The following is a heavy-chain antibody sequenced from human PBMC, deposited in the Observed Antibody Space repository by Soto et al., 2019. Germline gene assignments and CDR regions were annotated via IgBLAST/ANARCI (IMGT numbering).Heavy chain of an antibody. CDR3: ARFVRSCSATTCSTRADV. CDR2: IYSGGST. CDR1: GGFVNSDTHS. D-gene: IGHD2-2*01. V-gene: IGHV4-61*01. Sequence: PSETVSLTCTVSGGFVNSDTHSWSWIRQTPGKRLEWIGFIYSGGSTKNPSLRSRVTMSVDTSKNQFSLKLRSVIVADTAVYHCARFVRSCSATTCSTRADVWGQGITVTVSS. J-gene: IGHJ6*02.